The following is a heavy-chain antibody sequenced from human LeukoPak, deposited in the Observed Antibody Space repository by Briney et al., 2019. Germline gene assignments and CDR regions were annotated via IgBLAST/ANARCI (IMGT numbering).Heavy chain of an antibody. CDR1: GGTFSSYA. J-gene: IGHJ4*02. V-gene: IGHV1-69*05. CDR2: IIPIFGTA. Sequence: SVKVSCKASGGTFSSYAISWVRQAPGQGLEWMGGIIPIFGTANYAQKFQGRVTITTDESTSTAYMELSSLRSEDTAVYYCASILYYYDSSHYWGQGTLVTVSS. D-gene: IGHD3-22*01. CDR3: ASILYYYDSSHY.